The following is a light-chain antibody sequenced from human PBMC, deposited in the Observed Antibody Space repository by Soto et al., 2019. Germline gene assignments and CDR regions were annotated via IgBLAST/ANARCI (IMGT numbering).Light chain of an antibody. Sequence: QMTQSPSTLSASVGDRVTITCRASQSISSYLNWYQQKPGKAPKLLIYAASSLQSGVPSRFSGSGSGTDFTLTISSLQPEDFATYYCQQSYSTPKTFGQGTKVDIK. J-gene: IGKJ1*01. CDR2: AAS. V-gene: IGKV1-39*01. CDR1: QSISSY. CDR3: QQSYSTPKT.